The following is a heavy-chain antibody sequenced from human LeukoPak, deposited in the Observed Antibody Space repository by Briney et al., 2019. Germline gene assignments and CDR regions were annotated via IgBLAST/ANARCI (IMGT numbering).Heavy chain of an antibody. D-gene: IGHD5-12*01. J-gene: IGHJ5*02. CDR3: ARDRGYSGYDH. CDR1: GFTFSDYY. Sequence: KTGGSLRLSCSASGFTFSDYYVSWIRQTPGKGLEWVSDISGSENTKYYADSVKGRFTISRDNAKNSLYLQMNSLRAEDTAVYYCARDRGYSGYDHWGQGTLVTVSS. CDR2: ISGSENTK. V-gene: IGHV3-11*04.